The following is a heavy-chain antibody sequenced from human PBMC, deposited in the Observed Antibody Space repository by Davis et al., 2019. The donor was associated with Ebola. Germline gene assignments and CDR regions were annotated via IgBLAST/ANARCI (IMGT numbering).Heavy chain of an antibody. CDR2: IYYSGST. V-gene: IGHV4-61*01. Sequence: PGGSLRLSCTVSGGSVSSGSYYWSWIRQPPGKGLEWIGYIYYSGSTNYNPSLKSRVTISVDTSKNQFSLKLSSVTAADTAVYYCARDLVRGVENWFDPWGQGTLVTVSS. J-gene: IGHJ5*02. D-gene: IGHD3-10*01. CDR3: ARDLVRGVENWFDP. CDR1: GGSVSSGSYY.